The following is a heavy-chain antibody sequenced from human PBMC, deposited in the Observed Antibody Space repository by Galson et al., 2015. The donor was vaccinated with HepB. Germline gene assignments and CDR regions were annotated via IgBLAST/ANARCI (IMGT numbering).Heavy chain of an antibody. CDR1: GFTFSSHD. V-gene: IGHV3-30*18. J-gene: IGHJ4*02. CDR3: AKNGWYPFDY. D-gene: IGHD6-19*01. CDR2: ISYAGANR. Sequence: SLRLSCAASGFTFSSHDMHWVRQAPGKGLEWVAVISYAGANRYYADSVKGRFTISRDNSKSTLYLQMNTLRAEDTAVYYCAKNGWYPFDYWGQGTLVTVSS.